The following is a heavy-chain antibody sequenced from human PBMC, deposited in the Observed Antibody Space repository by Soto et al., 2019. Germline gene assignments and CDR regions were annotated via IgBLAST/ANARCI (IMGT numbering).Heavy chain of an antibody. CDR3: ASDGGNSASRSFDY. J-gene: IGHJ4*02. Sequence: QVQLVQSGAEVKKPGSSVKVSCKASGGTFSSYTISWVRQAPGQGLEWMGRIIPILGIANYSQKFQGRVTITADKSTSTAYMELSSLRSEDTAVYYCASDGGNSASRSFDYWGQGTLVTVSS. V-gene: IGHV1-69*02. CDR2: IIPILGIA. CDR1: GGTFSSYT. D-gene: IGHD2-21*02.